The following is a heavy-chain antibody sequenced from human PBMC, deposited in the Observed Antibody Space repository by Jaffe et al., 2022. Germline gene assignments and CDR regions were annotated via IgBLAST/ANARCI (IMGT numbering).Heavy chain of an antibody. CDR2: ISGSGGST. V-gene: IGHV3-23*01. CDR3: AKEGYCSGGSCYSDVEYFQH. D-gene: IGHD2-15*01. CDR1: GFTFSSYA. J-gene: IGHJ1*01. Sequence: EVQLLESGGGLVQPGGSLRLSCAASGFTFSSYAMSWVRQAPGKGLEWVSAISGSGGSTYYADSVKGRFTISRDNSKNTLYLQMNSLRAEDTAVYYCAKEGYCSGGSCYSDVEYFQHWGQGTLVTVSS.